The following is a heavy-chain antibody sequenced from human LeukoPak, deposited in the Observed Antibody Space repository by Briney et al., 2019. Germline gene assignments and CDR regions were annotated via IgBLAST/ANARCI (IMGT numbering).Heavy chain of an antibody. CDR1: GYTFTSYG. CDR2: ISAYNGNT. V-gene: IGHV1-18*01. D-gene: IGHD3-10*01. J-gene: IGHJ6*02. CDR3: AREFGELVSHYYYGMDV. Sequence: ASVKVSRKASGYTFTSYGISWVRQAPGQGLEWMGWISAYNGNTNYAQKLQGRVTMTTDTSTSTAYMELRSLRSDDTAVYYCAREFGELVSHYYYGMDVWGQGTTVTVSS.